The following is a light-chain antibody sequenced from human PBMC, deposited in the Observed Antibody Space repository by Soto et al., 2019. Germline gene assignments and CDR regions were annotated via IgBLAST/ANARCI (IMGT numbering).Light chain of an antibody. V-gene: IGKV1-27*01. CDR3: QKYNSAPFP. J-gene: IGKJ4*01. Sequence: DIQMTQSPSSLSASVGDRVTITCRASQGISSYLAWYQQKPGKVPKLLIYAASTLQSGVPSRFRGSGSGTDFTLTISSLQPEDVATSYCQKYNSAPFPFGGGTKVEIK. CDR1: QGISSY. CDR2: AAS.